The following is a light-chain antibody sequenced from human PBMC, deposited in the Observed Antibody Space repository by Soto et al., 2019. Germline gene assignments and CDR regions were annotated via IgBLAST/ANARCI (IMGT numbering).Light chain of an antibody. CDR2: DAS. J-gene: IGKJ5*01. V-gene: IGKV3-11*01. Sequence: EIVLPKSLATVSLSPGARSTLSRRASQSVSSYLAWYQQNPGQAPRLLIYDASNRATGIPARFSGSGSGTDFTLTISSLEPEEFAVYYCQQRSNWPSTFGQGTRLEIK. CDR1: QSVSSY. CDR3: QQRSNWPST.